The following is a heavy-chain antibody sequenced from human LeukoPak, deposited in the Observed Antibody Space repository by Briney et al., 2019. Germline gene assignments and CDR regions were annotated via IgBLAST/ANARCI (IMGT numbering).Heavy chain of an antibody. CDR2: IYHSGST. CDR3: VRLLDKIWYFDF. J-gene: IGHJ2*01. Sequence: PSQTLSLTCTVSGGSISSGGYYWSWIRQPPGKGLEWIGYIYHSGSTNYNPSLKSRVTISVDKSSSQFSLRLTSVTAADTAVYYCVRLLDKIWYFDFWGRGTLVSVSS. CDR1: GGSISSGGYY. V-gene: IGHV4-30-2*01. D-gene: IGHD2-2*03.